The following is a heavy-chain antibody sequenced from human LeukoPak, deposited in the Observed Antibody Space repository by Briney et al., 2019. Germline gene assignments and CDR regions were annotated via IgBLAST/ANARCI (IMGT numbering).Heavy chain of an antibody. CDR1: GYTFTSYG. V-gene: IGHV1-18*01. CDR2: ISAYNGNT. D-gene: IGHD3-3*01. J-gene: IGHJ6*03. Sequence: ASVKVSCKASGYTFTSYGISWVRQAPGQGLEWMGWISAYNGNTNYAQKLQGRVTMTTDTSTSTAYMELRSLRSDDTAVYYCARVVRFLEWLPDDYMDVWGKGTTVTVSS. CDR3: ARVVRFLEWLPDDYMDV.